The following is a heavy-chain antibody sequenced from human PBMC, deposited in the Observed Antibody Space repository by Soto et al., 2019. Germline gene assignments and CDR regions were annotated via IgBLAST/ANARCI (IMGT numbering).Heavy chain of an antibody. Sequence: EVQLVESGGGLVQPGGSLRLSCAASGFTFSSYWMNWVRQAPGKGLEWVANIKQDGTEKHYVDSVKDRFTISRDNAKSSLHLQLNSLRADDTAVYYCVGGTGRFIVDWGQGTLVTVSS. J-gene: IGHJ4*02. CDR1: GFTFSSYW. D-gene: IGHD1-1*01. CDR2: IKQDGTEK. CDR3: VGGTGRFIVD. V-gene: IGHV3-7*02.